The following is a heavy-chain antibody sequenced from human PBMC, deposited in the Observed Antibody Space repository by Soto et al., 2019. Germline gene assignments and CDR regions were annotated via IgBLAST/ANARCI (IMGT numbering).Heavy chain of an antibody. CDR2: IYYSGST. CDR1: GGSISSYY. D-gene: IGHD2-15*01. CDR3: AREVDSKKYERRNWFDP. J-gene: IGHJ5*02. Sequence: SETLSLTCTVSGGSISSYYWSWIRQPQGKGLEWIGYIYYSGSTNYNPSLKSRVTISVDTSKNQFSLKLSSVTAADTAVYYCAREVDSKKYERRNWFDPWGQGTLVTVSS. V-gene: IGHV4-59*01.